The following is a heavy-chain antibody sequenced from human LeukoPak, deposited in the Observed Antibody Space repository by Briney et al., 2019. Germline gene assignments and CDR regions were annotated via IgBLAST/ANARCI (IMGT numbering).Heavy chain of an antibody. CDR2: ISAYNGNT. CDR1: GYTFTSYG. V-gene: IGHV1-18*01. Sequence: ASVKVSCKAPGYTFTSYGISWVRQAPGQGLEWMGWISAYNGNTNYAQKLQGRVTMTTDTSTSTAYMEPRSLRSDDTAVYYCARDITMVRGAPSGYWGQGTLVTVSS. J-gene: IGHJ4*02. CDR3: ARDITMVRGAPSGY. D-gene: IGHD3-10*01.